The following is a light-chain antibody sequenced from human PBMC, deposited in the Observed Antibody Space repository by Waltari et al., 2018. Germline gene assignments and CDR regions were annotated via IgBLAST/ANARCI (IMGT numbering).Light chain of an antibody. CDR3: QQYNNWPQT. Sequence: ELVMTQSPATMSVSPGERATLSCRASQSVSSNLAWYQQKPGQAPRLLIYGASTRATGIPARFSGSGSGTEFTLTISSLQSEDFAVYYCQQYNNWPQTFGQGPSWRSN. CDR2: GAS. V-gene: IGKV3-15*01. CDR1: QSVSSN. J-gene: IGKJ2*01.